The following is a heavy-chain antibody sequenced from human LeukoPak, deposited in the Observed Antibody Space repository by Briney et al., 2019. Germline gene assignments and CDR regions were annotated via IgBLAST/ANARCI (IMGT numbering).Heavy chain of an antibody. J-gene: IGHJ4*02. CDR1: GGSISSYY. CDR3: AREITMIVVVIKGSFDY. Sequence: PSETLSLTCTVSGGSISSYYWSWIRQPPGKGLEWIGSIYHSGSTYYNPSLKSRVTISVDTSKNQFSLKLSSVTAADTAVYYCAREITMIVVVIKGSFDYWGQGTLVTVSS. CDR2: IYHSGST. V-gene: IGHV4-38-2*02. D-gene: IGHD3-22*01.